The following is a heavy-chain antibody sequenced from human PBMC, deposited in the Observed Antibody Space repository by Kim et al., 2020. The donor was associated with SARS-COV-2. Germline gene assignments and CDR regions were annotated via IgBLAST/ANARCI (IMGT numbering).Heavy chain of an antibody. CDR2: IYYSGST. V-gene: IGHV4-39*01. D-gene: IGHD3-16*02. CDR3: ARHSAKPSYHLDY. Sequence: SQTLSLTCTVSGGSISSSSYYWGWIRQPPGKGLEWIGSIYYSGSTYYNPSLKSRVTISVDTSKNQFSLKLSSVTAADTAVYYYARHSAKPSYHLDYWGQGTLVTVSS. J-gene: IGHJ4*02. CDR1: GGSISSSSYY.